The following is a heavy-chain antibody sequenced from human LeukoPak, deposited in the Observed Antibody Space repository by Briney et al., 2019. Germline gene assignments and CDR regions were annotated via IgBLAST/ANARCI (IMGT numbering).Heavy chain of an antibody. J-gene: IGHJ4*02. CDR3: ARVYDSSGYYPYYFDY. D-gene: IGHD3-22*01. Sequence: SETLSLTCTVSGGSISSYYWTWIRQPPGKGLEWIGYIYYSGSTIYNPSLKSRVTISVDTSKNQFSLKLSSVTAADTAVYYCARVYDSSGYYPYYFDYWGQGTLVTVSS. CDR1: GGSISSYY. CDR2: IYYSGST. V-gene: IGHV4-59*01.